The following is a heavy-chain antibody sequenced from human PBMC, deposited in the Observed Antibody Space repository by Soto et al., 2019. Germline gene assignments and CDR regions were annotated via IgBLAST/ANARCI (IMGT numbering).Heavy chain of an antibody. V-gene: IGHV1-3*01. CDR3: ARSNDFWSGSPFDY. CDR2: INAGNGNT. CDR1: GYTFTSYA. J-gene: IGHJ4*02. D-gene: IGHD3-3*01. Sequence: QVQLVQSGAEVKKPGASVKVSCKASGYTFTSYAMHWVRQAPGQRLEWMGWINAGNGNTKYSQKFQGRVTITRDTSASTDYMELSSLRSEDTAVYYCARSNDFWSGSPFDYWGQGTLVTVSS.